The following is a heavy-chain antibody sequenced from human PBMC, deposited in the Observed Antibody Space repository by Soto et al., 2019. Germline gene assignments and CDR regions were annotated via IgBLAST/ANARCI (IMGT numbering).Heavy chain of an antibody. CDR2: IYYNGST. D-gene: IGHD2-15*01. Sequence: SETLSLTCTVSGGSISSSSYYWAWIRQPPGKGLEWIGTIYYNGSTYYNPSLKSRVTISVDTSKDHFSLKVSSVTAADTAMYHCARQRFCSGGSCYGLGSYFDPWAQEPLVTVSS. J-gene: IGHJ4*02. CDR3: ARQRFCSGGSCYGLGSYFDP. CDR1: GGSISSSSYY. V-gene: IGHV4-39*01.